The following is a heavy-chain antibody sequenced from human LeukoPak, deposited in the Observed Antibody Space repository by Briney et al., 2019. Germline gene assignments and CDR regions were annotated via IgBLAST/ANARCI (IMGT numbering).Heavy chain of an antibody. Sequence: GGSLRPSCAASGFTFSSYAMHWVRQAPGKGLEWVAVISYDGSNKYYADSVKGRFTISRDNSKNTLYLQMNSLRAEDTAVYYCARETIQLWFNIDYWGQGTLVTVSS. CDR2: ISYDGSNK. CDR3: ARETIQLWFNIDY. V-gene: IGHV3-30*04. J-gene: IGHJ4*02. D-gene: IGHD5-18*01. CDR1: GFTFSSYA.